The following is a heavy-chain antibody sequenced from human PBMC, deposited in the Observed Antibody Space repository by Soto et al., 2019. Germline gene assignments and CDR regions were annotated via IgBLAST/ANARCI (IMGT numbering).Heavy chain of an antibody. V-gene: IGHV4-4*02. Sequence: QMQLQESGPGLVKPSETLSLTCAVSSASIISEQRWSWVRQPPGKGLEWIGEIHHSGSTNNNPSLRSRVTXSXXKSKNQFSLNLNSVTAADTAVYYCARSFGWYAIDQWGQGTLVIGSS. D-gene: IGHD6-19*01. CDR1: SASIISEQR. J-gene: IGHJ4*02. CDR2: IHHSGST. CDR3: ARSFGWYAIDQ.